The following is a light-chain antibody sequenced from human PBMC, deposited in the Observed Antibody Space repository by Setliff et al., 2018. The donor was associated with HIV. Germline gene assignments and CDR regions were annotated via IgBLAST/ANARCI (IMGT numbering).Light chain of an antibody. CDR3: SSYAITNTLP. J-gene: IGLJ1*01. Sequence: QSVLTQPASVSGSPGQSITISCTGTSSDVGGYSLVSWYQQHPGKAPKLIIYEVRNRPSGVSHRFSGSKSGNTASLTISGLQAEDEADYYCSSYAITNTLPFGTGTKVTVL. V-gene: IGLV2-14*03. CDR1: SSDVGGYSL. CDR2: EVR.